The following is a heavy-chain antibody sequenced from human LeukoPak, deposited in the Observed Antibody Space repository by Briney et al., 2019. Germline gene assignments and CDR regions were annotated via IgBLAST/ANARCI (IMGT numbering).Heavy chain of an antibody. V-gene: IGHV3-7*01. CDR2: IKGDGSEK. D-gene: IGHD3-22*01. J-gene: IGHJ5*02. CDR3: ARHPYDSRGYVT. CDR1: GFSFSSYW. Sequence: GGSLRLSCTASGFSFSSYWMTWVRQAPGKGLEWVADIKGDGSEKYYVDSVKGRFTISRDNAKNSLHLQMNSLRAEDTAVYYCARHPYDSRGYVTWGQGTLVTVSS.